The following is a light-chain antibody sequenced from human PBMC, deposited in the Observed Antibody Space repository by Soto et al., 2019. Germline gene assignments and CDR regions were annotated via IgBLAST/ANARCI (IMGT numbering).Light chain of an antibody. V-gene: IGLV2-8*01. CDR3: SSYGGSSSSPYV. J-gene: IGLJ1*01. Sequence: QSALTQPPSASGSPGQSVTISCTGTSSDVGDYNYVSWYQQHPGKAPKLMIYEVNKRPSGVPDRFSGSKSGNTASLTVSGLQAEVEADYYCSSYGGSSSSPYVFATGTKATV. CDR2: EVN. CDR1: SSDVGDYNY.